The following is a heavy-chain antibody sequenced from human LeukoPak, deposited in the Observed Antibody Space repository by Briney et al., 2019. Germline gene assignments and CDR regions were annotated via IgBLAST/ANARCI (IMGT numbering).Heavy chain of an antibody. CDR2: IYPGDSDT. D-gene: IGHD4/OR15-4a*01. CDR1: GYSFANYW. J-gene: IGHJ4*02. V-gene: IGHV5-51*01. CDR3: AKQANLAYFDY. Sequence: GESLKISCKGSGYSFANYWIGWVRQMPGKGLEWMGIIYPGDSDTKYSPSFQGQVTISADKSISTACLQWSSLKASDTAMYYCAKQANLAYFDYWGRGTLVTVSS.